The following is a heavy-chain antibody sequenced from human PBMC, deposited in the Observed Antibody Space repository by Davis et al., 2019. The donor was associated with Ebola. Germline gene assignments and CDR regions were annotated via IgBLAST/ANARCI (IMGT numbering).Heavy chain of an antibody. CDR1: GGSISSYY. D-gene: IGHD3-10*01. V-gene: IGHV4-59*01. J-gene: IGHJ4*02. Sequence: AGSLSLSCTVSGGSISSYYCSWIRQPPGKALDWTGYIYYSGGTNYNPSLKSRVTISVDTSKNQFSLKLSSVTAADTAVYYCARDLTGRLGAIWGQGTLVTVSS. CDR3: ARDLTGRLGAI. CDR2: IYYSGGT.